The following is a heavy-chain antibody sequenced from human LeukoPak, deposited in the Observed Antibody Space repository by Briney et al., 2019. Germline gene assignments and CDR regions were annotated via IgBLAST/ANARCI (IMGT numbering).Heavy chain of an antibody. CDR2: IVAGSGNT. CDR1: GFTFSSAA. J-gene: IGHJ5*02. V-gene: IGHV1-58*02. D-gene: IGHD3-22*01. Sequence: SVKVSCTASGFTFSSAAIQWVRQARGQRLEGIGLIVAGSGNTDYAQKFQERVTITRDMATSTSYLEVRSLRPEDTAIYYCAAVDFFDSVKLDPWGQGSLVTVSS. CDR3: AAVDFFDSVKLDP.